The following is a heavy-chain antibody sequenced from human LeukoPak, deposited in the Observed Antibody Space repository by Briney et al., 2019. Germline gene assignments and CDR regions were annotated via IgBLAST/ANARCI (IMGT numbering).Heavy chain of an antibody. CDR3: ARDGWESGDY. D-gene: IGHD1-26*01. CDR1: GGSFSGYY. Sequence: PSETLSLTCAVYGGSFSGYYWSWIRQPPGKGLEWIGSIYYSGITHYNPSLKSRVTISVDMSTNHFSLRLSSVTAADTAVYYCARDGWESGDYWGQGTLVTVSS. V-gene: IGHV4-34*01. CDR2: IYYSGIT. J-gene: IGHJ4*02.